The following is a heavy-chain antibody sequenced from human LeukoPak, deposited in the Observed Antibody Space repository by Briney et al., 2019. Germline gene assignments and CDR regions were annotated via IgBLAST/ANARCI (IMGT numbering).Heavy chain of an antibody. V-gene: IGHV3-48*04. Sequence: GGSLRLSCAASGFTFSSYSMNWVRQAPGKGLEWVSYISSSSSTIYYADSVKGRFTISRDNAKNSLYLQMNSLRAEDTAVYYCARETYYYGSGSYPHYYYMDVWGKGTTVTASS. CDR1: GFTFSSYS. J-gene: IGHJ6*03. D-gene: IGHD3-10*01. CDR3: ARETYYYGSGSYPHYYYMDV. CDR2: ISSSSSTI.